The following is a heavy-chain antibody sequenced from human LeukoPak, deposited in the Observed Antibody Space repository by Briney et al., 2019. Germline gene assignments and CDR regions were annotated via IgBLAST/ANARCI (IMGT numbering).Heavy chain of an antibody. Sequence: SETLSLTCAVSGGSISSSNWWSWVRQPPGKGLEWIGEIYHSGSTNYNPSLKSRVTISVDKSKNQFSLKLSSVTAADTAVYYCAGDSGDYSTRYAFDIWGQGTMVTVSS. J-gene: IGHJ3*02. CDR3: AGDSGDYSTRYAFDI. D-gene: IGHD4-17*01. CDR2: IYHSGST. V-gene: IGHV4-4*02. CDR1: GGSISSSNW.